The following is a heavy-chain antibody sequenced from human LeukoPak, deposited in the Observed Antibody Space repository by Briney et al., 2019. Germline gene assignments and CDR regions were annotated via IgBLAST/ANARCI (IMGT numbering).Heavy chain of an antibody. J-gene: IGHJ4*02. D-gene: IGHD6-13*01. CDR2: IIPIFGTA. CDR1: GGTFSSYA. V-gene: IGHV1-69*01. CDR3: ARSVLGIAAAGIPFDNYFDY. Sequence: SSVKVSCKASGGTFSSYAISWVRQAPGQGLEWMGGIIPIFGTANYAQKFQGRVTITADESTSTAYMELSRLRSDDTAVYYCARSVLGIAAAGIPFDNYFDYWGQGTLVTVSS.